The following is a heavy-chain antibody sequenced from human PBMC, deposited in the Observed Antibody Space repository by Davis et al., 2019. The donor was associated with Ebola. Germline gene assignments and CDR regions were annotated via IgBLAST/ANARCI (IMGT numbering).Heavy chain of an antibody. D-gene: IGHD1-1*01. CDR2: IVVGSGNT. V-gene: IGHV1-58*02. Sequence: AASVKVSCKASGFTFTSSAMQWVRQARGQRLEWIGWIVVGSGNTNYAQQFQERVTITRDMSTSTAYMELSSLRSEDTAVYYCAADKGYRYYYGMDVWGQGTTVTVSS. CDR3: AADKGYRYYYGMDV. CDR1: GFTFTSSA. J-gene: IGHJ6*02.